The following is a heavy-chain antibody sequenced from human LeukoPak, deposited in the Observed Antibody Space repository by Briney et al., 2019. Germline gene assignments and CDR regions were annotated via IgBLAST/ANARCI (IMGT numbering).Heavy chain of an antibody. V-gene: IGHV3-74*01. Sequence: PGGSLRLSCVESRFTFSNFWTHWVRQAPGQGLVWVSRIRSDGSTTNYADSVKGRFTISRDNAMNTLYLQMNSLRAEDTAVYYCIRDWRNLAFDHWGHGTLVTVSS. CDR2: IRSDGSTT. J-gene: IGHJ4*01. CDR3: IRDWRNLAFDH. CDR1: RFTFSNFW. D-gene: IGHD3-3*01.